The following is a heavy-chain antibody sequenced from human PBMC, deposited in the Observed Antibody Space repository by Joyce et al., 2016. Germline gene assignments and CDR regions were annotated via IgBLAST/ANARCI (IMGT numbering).Heavy chain of an antibody. V-gene: IGHV4-61*01. CDR1: GDSVSNTSSI. Sequence: QLQLQESGPGLVKTSETLSLTCSVSGDSVSNTSSIWYWMRQPPGKGLEWVGCIRYSGSTRYGPSLRSRGSISVDTSKNQVSLVLSSVTAADAALYFCTRGRTSTNMLSFDYWGPGARVTVSS. CDR3: TRGRTSTNMLSFDY. J-gene: IGHJ4*02. CDR2: IRYSGST. D-gene: IGHD3-16*02.